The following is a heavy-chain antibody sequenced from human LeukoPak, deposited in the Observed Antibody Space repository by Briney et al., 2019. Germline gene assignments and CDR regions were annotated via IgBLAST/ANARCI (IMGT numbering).Heavy chain of an antibody. V-gene: IGHV4-61*02. CDR3: AREVPAAYYYFDY. J-gene: IGHJ4*02. D-gene: IGHD2-2*01. Sequence: SETLSLTCTVSGGSISSCSYYWSWIRQPAGKGLEWIGRIYTSGSTNYNPSLKSRVTISVDTSKNQFSLKLSSVTAADTAVYYCAREVPAAYYYFDYWGQGTLVTVSS. CDR1: GGSISSCSYY. CDR2: IYTSGST.